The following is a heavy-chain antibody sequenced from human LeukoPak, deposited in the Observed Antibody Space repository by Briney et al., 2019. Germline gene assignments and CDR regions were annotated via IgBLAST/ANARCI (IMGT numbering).Heavy chain of an antibody. CDR1: GFTFDDYG. Sequence: GGSLRLSCAASGFTFDDYGMSWVRQAPGKGLEWVSGVNWNGDRIGCANSVKGRFTISRDNAKNSLYLQMNSLRAEDTALYYCARGDSRYDYWGQGTLVTVSS. CDR2: VNWNGDRI. J-gene: IGHJ4*02. V-gene: IGHV3-20*04. CDR3: ARGDSRYDY. D-gene: IGHD3-22*01.